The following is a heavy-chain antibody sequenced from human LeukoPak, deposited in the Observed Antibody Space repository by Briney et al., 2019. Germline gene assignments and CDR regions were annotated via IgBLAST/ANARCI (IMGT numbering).Heavy chain of an antibody. CDR3: AKDRIDRVTQV. J-gene: IGHJ4*02. CDR2: ICGSGDTT. D-gene: IGHD2-21*02. CDR1: GFIFTNYD. Sequence: GGSLRLSCAASGFIFTNYDMNWVRQAPGKGLEWVSGICGSGDTTDYADSVKGRFTISRDNSKNTLYLQMNSLRAGDTAVYYCAKDRIDRVTQVWGQGTLVTVSS. V-gene: IGHV3-23*01.